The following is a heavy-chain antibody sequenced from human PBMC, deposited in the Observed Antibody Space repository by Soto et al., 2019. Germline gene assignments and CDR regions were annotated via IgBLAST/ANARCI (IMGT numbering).Heavy chain of an antibody. J-gene: IGHJ6*02. CDR3: ARDRRYYYGLGTYFLENDMDV. CDR2: IWYDGSNK. D-gene: IGHD3-10*01. V-gene: IGHV3-33*01. CDR1: GFSLSNYD. Sequence: QVQLVESGGGVVQPGRSLRLSCEVSGFSLSNYDMHWVRQAPGKGLEWVAVIWYDGSNKYYGDSVKGRFTISRENSKNTLYLQMNSLRAEDTAVYYCARDRRYYYGLGTYFLENDMDVWGQGTTVSVFS.